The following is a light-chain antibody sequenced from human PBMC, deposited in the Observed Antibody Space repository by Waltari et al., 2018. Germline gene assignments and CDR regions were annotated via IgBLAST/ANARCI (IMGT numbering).Light chain of an antibody. J-gene: IGKJ2*01. V-gene: IGKV1-5*03. Sequence: DIQMTQSPSTLSASVGDRVTITCRASQSISSWLAWYQQKPGKAPKLLIYKASSLESGVPSRFSGSGSGTEFTFTISSLRPDDFATYYCQQYNSYSPYTFGQGTKLEIK. CDR1: QSISSW. CDR2: KAS. CDR3: QQYNSYSPYT.